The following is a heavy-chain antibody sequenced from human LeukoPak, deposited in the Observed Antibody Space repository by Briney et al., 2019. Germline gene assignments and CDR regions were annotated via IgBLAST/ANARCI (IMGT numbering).Heavy chain of an antibody. V-gene: IGHV4-59*01. CDR2: IYYSGST. Sequence: SETLSLTCKVSGGSISSCYWSWIRQPPGKGLEWIGYIYYSGSTNYNPSLKSRVTISVDSSKKQFSLKLSSVTAADTAVYYCAGRVEMATIDAFDIWGHGTMVTVSS. CDR3: AGRVEMATIDAFDI. CDR1: GGSISSCY. D-gene: IGHD5-24*01. J-gene: IGHJ3*02.